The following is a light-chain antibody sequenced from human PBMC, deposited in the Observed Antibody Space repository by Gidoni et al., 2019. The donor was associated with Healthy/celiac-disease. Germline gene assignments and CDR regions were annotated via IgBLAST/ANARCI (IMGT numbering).Light chain of an antibody. Sequence: EIVMTQSPATLSVSPGERATLSCKASQSVSSNLAWYQQKPGQAPRLLIYGASTRATGIPARFSGSGSGREFTLTISSLQSEDFAVYCCQQYNNWRETFGQGTKVEIK. CDR3: QQYNNWRET. CDR2: GAS. J-gene: IGKJ1*01. CDR1: QSVSSN. V-gene: IGKV3-15*01.